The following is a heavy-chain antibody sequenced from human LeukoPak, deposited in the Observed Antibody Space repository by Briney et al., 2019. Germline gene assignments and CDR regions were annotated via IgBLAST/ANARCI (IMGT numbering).Heavy chain of an antibody. CDR2: ISAYNGNT. V-gene: IGHV1-18*01. CDR3: ARDPPHSSGPNSPCFEY. J-gene: IGHJ4*02. Sequence: GASVKVSCRASGYTFATHGISWVRQAPGQGLEWMGWISAYNGNTEYAQKFQRRVTMTTDTSTSTAYMELRSLRSDDTAVYYCARDPPHSSGPNSPCFEYWGQGTLVTVSS. CDR1: GYTFATHG. D-gene: IGHD6-19*01.